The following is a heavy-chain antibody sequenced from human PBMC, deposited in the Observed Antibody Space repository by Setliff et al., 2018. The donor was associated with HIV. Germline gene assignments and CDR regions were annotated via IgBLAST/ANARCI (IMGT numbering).Heavy chain of an antibody. Sequence: ETLSLTCAVYGGSFSGYYWSWIRQPPGKGLEWIGEINHSGSTNYNSSLASRVTMSLDTSKNQFSLKLNSVTAADTAVYYCARAGSYGWDYWGQGTLVTVSS. J-gene: IGHJ4*02. CDR2: INHSGST. V-gene: IGHV4-34*01. D-gene: IGHD5-18*01. CDR3: ARAGSYGWDY. CDR1: GGSFSGYY.